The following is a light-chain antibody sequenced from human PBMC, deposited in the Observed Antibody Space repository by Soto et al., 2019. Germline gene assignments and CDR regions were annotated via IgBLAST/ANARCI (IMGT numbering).Light chain of an antibody. CDR3: QQLNALPFT. J-gene: IGKJ5*01. Sequence: QRTQSPTTPSASVRDRLTITCRASQSISDRLAWYQRKPGQAPKLLIFDASSLESGVPSRFSGSGSGTEFTLTISGLLPEDFATYHCQQLNALPFTFGQGTRLEIK. CDR2: DAS. CDR1: QSISDR. V-gene: IGKV1-5*01.